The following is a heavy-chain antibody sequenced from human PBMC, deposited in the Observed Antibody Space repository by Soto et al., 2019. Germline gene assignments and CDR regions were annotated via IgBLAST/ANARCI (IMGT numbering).Heavy chain of an antibody. CDR2: TYYRSKWYY. Sequence: QVQLQQSGPGLVKPSQTLSLMCDISGVSVSSVTATWSWIRQSPSRGLEWLGRTYYRSKWYYDYEVSVKSRIVITPDTSKNQLTLDLNSVTPEDTAVYFCARDGSGFHWYFDVWGRGTLVTVSS. V-gene: IGHV6-1*01. D-gene: IGHD6-19*01. J-gene: IGHJ2*01. CDR1: GVSVSSVTAT. CDR3: ARDGSGFHWYFDV.